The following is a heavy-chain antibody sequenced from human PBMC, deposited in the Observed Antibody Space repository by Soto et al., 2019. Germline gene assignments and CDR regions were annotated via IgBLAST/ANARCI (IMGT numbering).Heavy chain of an antibody. CDR3: AKRRGAGGHFDY. D-gene: IGHD2-15*01. J-gene: IGHJ4*02. V-gene: IGHV3-23*01. CDR1: GFTFSSYA. CDR2: VSIGGST. Sequence: DVQLLESGGGLVQPEGSLRLSCAASGFTFSSYARGWVRQGPGKGLEWVAVVSIGGSTHYADSVRGRFTIPRDNSKNTLSLQMNSLTAEDTAVYFCAKRRGAGGHFDYWGQGALVTVSS.